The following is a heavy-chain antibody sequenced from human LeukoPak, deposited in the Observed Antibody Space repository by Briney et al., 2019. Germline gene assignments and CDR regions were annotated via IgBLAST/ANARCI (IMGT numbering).Heavy chain of an antibody. CDR1: GGSISNSSYY. CDR2: MYYSRRT. CDR3: ARHGRMLTINPSH. J-gene: IGHJ1*01. D-gene: IGHD2-15*01. Sequence: ETLPLTCTVSGGSISNSSYYWGWIRQPPGKGLECIASMYYSRRTYYNPSLKRRSTVSIDPANKQFSLKLSSVTAAHPSLYYCARHGRMLTINPSHGGRGTLVTVSS. V-gene: IGHV4-39*01.